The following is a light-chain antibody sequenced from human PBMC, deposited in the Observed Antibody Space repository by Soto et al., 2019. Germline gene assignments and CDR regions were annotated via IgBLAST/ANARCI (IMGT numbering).Light chain of an antibody. CDR3: SSFTTSSTYV. CDR2: DVT. J-gene: IGLJ1*01. Sequence: QSVLTQPPSVSGSPGQSAAISCSGSSSDVGSNNRVSWYQQSPGTAPKLMIYDVTNRPSGVPDRFSGSKSGNTASLTISGLQAEDEADYYCSSFTTSSTYVFGTGTKVTV. CDR1: SSDVGSNNR. V-gene: IGLV2-18*02.